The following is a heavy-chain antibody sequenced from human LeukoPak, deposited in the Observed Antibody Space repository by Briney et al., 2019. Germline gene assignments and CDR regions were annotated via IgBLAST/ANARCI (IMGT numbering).Heavy chain of an antibody. CDR3: AKDIRGWHNY. J-gene: IGHJ4*02. V-gene: IGHV3-23*01. CDR1: GFTFSSYA. D-gene: IGHD6-19*01. Sequence: GGSLRLSCAASGFTFSSYAMSWVRQAPGKGLEWVSDISGSGGSTYYADAVKGRFTISRDNSKNTLYLQMKSLRAEDTAVYYCAKDIRGWHNYWGQGTLVTVSS. CDR2: ISGSGGST.